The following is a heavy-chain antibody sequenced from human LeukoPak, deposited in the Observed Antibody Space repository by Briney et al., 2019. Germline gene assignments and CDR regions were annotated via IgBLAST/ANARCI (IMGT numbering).Heavy chain of an antibody. D-gene: IGHD3-22*01. CDR3: AREVSEGFDF. V-gene: IGHV3-21*01. J-gene: IGHJ4*02. Sequence: PGGSLRLSCTASGFTFSDYSINWIRQAPGKGLEWVSSFGTRSTSIYHAGSVKGRFAISRDNAKNLLYLQMNSLRAEDTALYYCAREVSEGFDFWGQGTLVTVSS. CDR2: FGTRSTSI. CDR1: GFTFSDYS.